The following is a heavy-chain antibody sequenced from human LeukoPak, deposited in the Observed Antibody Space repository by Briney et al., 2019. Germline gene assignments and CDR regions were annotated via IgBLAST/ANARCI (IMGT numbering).Heavy chain of an antibody. Sequence: SSETLSLTCAVYGGSFSGYYWSWIRQPPGKGLEWIGEINHSGSTNYNPSLKSRVTISVDTSKNQFSLKLSSVTAADTAVYYCARDHADRYCSSTSCFSYGMDVWGQGTTVTVSS. V-gene: IGHV4-34*01. CDR3: ARDHADRYCSSTSCFSYGMDV. CDR1: GGSFSGYY. D-gene: IGHD2-2*01. CDR2: INHSGST. J-gene: IGHJ6*02.